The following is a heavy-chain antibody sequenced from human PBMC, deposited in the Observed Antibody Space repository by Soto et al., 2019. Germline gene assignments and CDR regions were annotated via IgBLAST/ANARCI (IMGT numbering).Heavy chain of an antibody. Sequence: QVQLVQSGAEVKKPGSSVKVSCKASGGTFSSYAISWVRQAPGQGLEWMGGIIPIFGTANNAQKFQGRVKITADESTSAAYMELRSLRSEDTAVYYCARSTNGVYLFDYWGQGTLVTVSS. V-gene: IGHV1-69*01. CDR1: GGTFSSYA. J-gene: IGHJ4*02. CDR2: IIPIFGTA. CDR3: ARSTNGVYLFDY. D-gene: IGHD2-8*01.